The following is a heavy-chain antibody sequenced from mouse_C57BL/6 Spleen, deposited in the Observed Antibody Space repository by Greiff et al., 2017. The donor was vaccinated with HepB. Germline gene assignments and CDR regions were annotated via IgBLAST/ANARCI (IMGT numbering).Heavy chain of an antibody. V-gene: IGHV5-17*01. CDR2: ISSGSSTI. J-gene: IGHJ2*01. D-gene: IGHD1-3*01. CDR1: GFTFSDYG. CDR3: ARGGSSYYFDY. Sequence: DVMLVESGGGLVKPGGSLKLSCAASGFTFSDYGMHWVRQAPEKGLEWVAYISSGSSTIYYADTVKGRFTISRDNAKKTLFLQMTSLRSEDTAMYYCARGGSSYYFDYWGQGTTLTVSS.